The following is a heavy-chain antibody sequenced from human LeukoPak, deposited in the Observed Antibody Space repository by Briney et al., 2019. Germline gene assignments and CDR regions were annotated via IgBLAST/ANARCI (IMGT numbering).Heavy chain of an antibody. CDR2: TIPIFGTA. Sequence: GASVKVSCKASGYTFTGYYMHWVRQAPGQGLEWMGGTIPIFGTANYAQKFQGRVTITADESTSTAYMELSSLRSEDTAVYYCAREGGSGSYYYYYYMDVWGKGTTVTVSS. D-gene: IGHD3-10*01. V-gene: IGHV1-69*13. J-gene: IGHJ6*03. CDR1: GYTFTGYY. CDR3: AREGGSGSYYYYYYMDV.